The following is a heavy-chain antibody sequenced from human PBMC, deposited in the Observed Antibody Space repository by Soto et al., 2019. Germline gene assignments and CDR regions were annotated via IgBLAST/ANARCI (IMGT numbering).Heavy chain of an antibody. CDR1: GFTFSSDS. CDR2: ISSSSSTI. Sequence: GGSLRLSCAASGFTFSSDSMNWVRQAPGKVLEWVSYISSSSSTIYYADSVKGRFTISRDNAKNSLYLQMNSLRDEDTAVYYCAIEGAAADYYYGMDVWGQGTTVNVSS. CDR3: AIEGAAADYYYGMDV. D-gene: IGHD6-13*01. V-gene: IGHV3-48*02. J-gene: IGHJ6*02.